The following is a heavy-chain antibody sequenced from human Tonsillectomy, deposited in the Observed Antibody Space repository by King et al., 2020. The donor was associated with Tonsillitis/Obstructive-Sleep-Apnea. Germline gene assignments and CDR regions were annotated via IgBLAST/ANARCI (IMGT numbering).Heavy chain of an antibody. V-gene: IGHV3-30*18. J-gene: IGHJ6*02. CDR3: AKAGVAGTDYPYYCMDV. D-gene: IGHD6-19*01. CDR2: VSYHGSNK. Sequence: VQLVESGGGVVQPGRSLRLSCAASGFTFSSYGMHWVRQAPGKGLEWVAVVSYHGSNKDYADSVKGRFTISRDNSKNTLYLQMNSLRAEDTAVYYCAKAGVAGTDYPYYCMDVWGQGTTVTVSS. CDR1: GFTFSSYG.